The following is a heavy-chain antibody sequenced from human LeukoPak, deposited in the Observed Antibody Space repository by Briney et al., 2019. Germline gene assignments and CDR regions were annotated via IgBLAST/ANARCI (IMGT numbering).Heavy chain of an antibody. CDR1: GFTFNSYA. D-gene: IGHD6-13*01. Sequence: PGGSLRLSCAASGFTFNSYAMSWVRQAPGKGLKWVSGISSGGNTYYADSVKGRFTISRDNSENTLNLQMNSLRAEDTAIYYCAKARAGDITAAFNYWGQGTLVTVSS. CDR2: ISSGGNT. J-gene: IGHJ4*02. V-gene: IGHV3-23*01. CDR3: AKARAGDITAAFNY.